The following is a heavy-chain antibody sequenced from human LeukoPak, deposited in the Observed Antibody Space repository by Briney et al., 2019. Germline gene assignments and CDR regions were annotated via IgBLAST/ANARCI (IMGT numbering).Heavy chain of an antibody. D-gene: IGHD3-9*01. V-gene: IGHV3-30*04. CDR2: ISYDGTNK. Sequence: GGSLRLSCAASEFTFSSYAMYWVRQAPDQGLEWVALISYDGTNKYYADSVKGRFTISRDNSKNTLYLQMNSLRGEDTAVYYCARKGYFDWITGFDPWGQGTLVTVSS. J-gene: IGHJ5*02. CDR3: ARKGYFDWITGFDP. CDR1: EFTFSSYA.